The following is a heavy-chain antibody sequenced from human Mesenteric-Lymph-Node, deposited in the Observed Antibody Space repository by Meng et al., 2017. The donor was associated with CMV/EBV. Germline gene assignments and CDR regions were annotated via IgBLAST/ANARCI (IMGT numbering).Heavy chain of an antibody. J-gene: IGHJ5*02. D-gene: IGHD3-3*01. V-gene: IGHV3-9*01. CDR1: GFTFDDYA. CDR3: ARDFLEARRLYNWFDP. CDR2: ISWNSGSI. Sequence: GGSLRLSCAASGFTFDDYAMHWVRQAPGKGLEWVAGISWNSGSIGYADSVKGRFTISRDNAKNSLYLQMNNLRAEDTAVYYCARDFLEARRLYNWFDPWGQGTLVTVSS.